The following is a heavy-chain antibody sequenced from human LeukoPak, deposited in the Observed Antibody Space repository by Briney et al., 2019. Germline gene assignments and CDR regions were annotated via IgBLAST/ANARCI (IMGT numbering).Heavy chain of an antibody. CDR1: GFTFSSYA. D-gene: IGHD5-12*01. V-gene: IGHV3-23*01. CDR2: ASGSGGST. CDR3: AKDLDIVATITGN. J-gene: IGHJ4*02. Sequence: GGSLRLSCAASGFTFSSYAMSWVRQAPGKGLEWVSGASGSGGSTYYADSVKGRFTISRDNSKNTLYLQMNSLRAEDTAVYYCAKDLDIVATITGNWGQGTLVTVSS.